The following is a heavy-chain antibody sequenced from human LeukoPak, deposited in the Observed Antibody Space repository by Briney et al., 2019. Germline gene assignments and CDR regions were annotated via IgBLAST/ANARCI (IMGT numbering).Heavy chain of an antibody. J-gene: IGHJ4*02. V-gene: IGHV4-4*02. CDR1: GAFITNSHW. CDR2: IYHSGNT. D-gene: IGHD4-17*01. Sequence: TLSLTCAVSGAFITNSHWWSWARQPPGKGLEWIGEIYHSGNTNYNPSLQSRVTMSVDKSKNQFSLKLSSVTAADTAVYYCATYFYGEYGSYYFDYWGQGTLVTVSS. CDR3: ATYFYGEYGSYYFDY.